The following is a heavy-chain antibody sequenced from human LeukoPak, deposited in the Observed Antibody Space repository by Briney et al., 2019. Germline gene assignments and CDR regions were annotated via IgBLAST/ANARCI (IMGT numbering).Heavy chain of an antibody. CDR2: INPNSGGT. Sequence: ASVKASCKASGYTFTGYYMHWVRQAPGQGLEWMGWINPNSGGTNYAQKFQGRVTMTRDTSISTAYMELSRLRSDDTAVYYCARVGLYYYGMDVWGQGTTVTVSS. CDR1: GYTFTGYY. J-gene: IGHJ6*02. V-gene: IGHV1-2*02. D-gene: IGHD3-10*01. CDR3: ARVGLYYYGMDV.